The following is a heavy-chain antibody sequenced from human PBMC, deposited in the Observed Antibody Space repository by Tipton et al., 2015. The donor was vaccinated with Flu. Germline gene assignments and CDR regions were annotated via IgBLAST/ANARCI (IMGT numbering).Heavy chain of an antibody. CDR1: GGSISSSSYY. Sequence: TLSLTCTVSGGSISSSSYYWGWIRQPPGKGLEWIGGIYYSGSTYYNPSLKSRVTISVDTSKNQFSLKLSSVTAADTAVYYCARVKVGATDYWGQGTLVTVSS. CDR2: IYYSGST. CDR3: ARVKVGATDY. J-gene: IGHJ4*02. D-gene: IGHD1-26*01. V-gene: IGHV4-39*07.